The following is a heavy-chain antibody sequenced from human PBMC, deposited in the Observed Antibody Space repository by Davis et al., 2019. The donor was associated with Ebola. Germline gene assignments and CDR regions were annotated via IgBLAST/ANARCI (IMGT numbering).Heavy chain of an antibody. Sequence: GESLKISCAASGFTFSTYAMGWVRQAPGKGLVWVSRINGDGKSTSYADSVKGRFTLSRDNAKNTVYLQMNSLRAEDTAVYYCATGGRMSVAGRVHYYYAMDDWGQGTTVTVS. CDR2: INGDGKST. CDR3: ATGGRMSVAGRVHYYYAMDD. V-gene: IGHV3-74*01. D-gene: IGHD6-19*01. CDR1: GFTFSTYA. J-gene: IGHJ6*02.